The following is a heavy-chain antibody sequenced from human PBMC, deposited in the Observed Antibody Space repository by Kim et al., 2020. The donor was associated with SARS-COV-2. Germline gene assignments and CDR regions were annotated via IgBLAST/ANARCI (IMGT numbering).Heavy chain of an antibody. D-gene: IGHD6-19*01. CDR3: TTDLLDSSGWYFNYYYYGMDV. CDR2: IKSKTDGGTT. CDR1: GFTFSNAW. J-gene: IGHJ6*02. Sequence: GGSLRLSCAASGFTFSNAWMSWVRQAPGKGLEWVGRIKSKTDGGTTDYAAPVKGRFTISRDDSKNTLYLQMNSLKTEDTAVYYCTTDLLDSSGWYFNYYYYGMDVWGQGTTVTVSS. V-gene: IGHV3-15*01.